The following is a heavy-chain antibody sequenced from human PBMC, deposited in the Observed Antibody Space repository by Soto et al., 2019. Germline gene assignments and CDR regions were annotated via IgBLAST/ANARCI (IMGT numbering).Heavy chain of an antibody. CDR2: IIPILGIA. CDR3: ARSGLGGEGYYEYYFDY. CDR1: GGTFSSYT. V-gene: IGHV1-69*02. J-gene: IGHJ4*02. Sequence: GASVKVSCKASGGTFSSYTISWVRQAPGQGLEWMGRIIPILGIANYAQKFQGRVTITADKSTSTAYMELSSLRSEDTAVYYCARSGLGGEGYYEYYFDYWGQGTLVTVSS. D-gene: IGHD3-22*01.